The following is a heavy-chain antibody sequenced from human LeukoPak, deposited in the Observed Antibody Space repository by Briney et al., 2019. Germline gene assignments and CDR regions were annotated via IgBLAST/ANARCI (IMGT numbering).Heavy chain of an antibody. Sequence: GGSLRLSCVASGFTFSSYWMTWDRQARGKGREWVANIKTDGSQIYYVDSVKGRFTISRDNAKNSLYLQMNSLRAEDTAVYYCAKDLTMIPMDVWGKGTTVTVSS. CDR2: IKTDGSQI. J-gene: IGHJ6*03. V-gene: IGHV3-7*01. CDR1: GFTFSSYW. D-gene: IGHD3-22*01. CDR3: AKDLTMIPMDV.